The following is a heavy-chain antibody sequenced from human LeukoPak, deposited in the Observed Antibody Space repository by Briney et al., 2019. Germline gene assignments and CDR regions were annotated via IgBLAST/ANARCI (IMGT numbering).Heavy chain of an antibody. CDR1: GYSISNSYS. V-gene: IGHV4-38-2*01. D-gene: IGHD2-2*02. J-gene: IGHJ3*02. CDR3: ARLRVLRYCTSISCYNALDI. Sequence: SETLSLTCAVSGYSISNSYSWGCIRQPPREGLEWIGTIYHSGSTYYNPSLKSRVTISVDTSKNQLSLKLSSVTSADTAVYYCARLRVLRYCTSISCYNALDIWGQGTMVTVSA. CDR2: IYHSGST.